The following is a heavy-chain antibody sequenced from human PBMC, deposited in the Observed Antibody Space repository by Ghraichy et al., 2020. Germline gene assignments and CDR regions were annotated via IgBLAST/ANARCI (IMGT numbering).Heavy chain of an antibody. CDR2: INHSGST. J-gene: IGHJ4*02. CDR3: ARGRVITMVRGVVGLFDY. D-gene: IGHD3-10*01. CDR1: GGSFSGYY. Sequence: SETLSLTCAVYGGSFSGYYWSWIRQPPGKGLEWIGEINHSGSTNYNPSLKSRVTISVDTSKNQFSLKLSSVTAADTAVYYCARGRVITMVRGVVGLFDYWGQGTLVTVSS. V-gene: IGHV4-34*01.